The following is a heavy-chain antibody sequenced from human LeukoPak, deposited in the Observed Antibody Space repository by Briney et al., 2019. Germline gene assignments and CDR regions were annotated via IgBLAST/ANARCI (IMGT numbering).Heavy chain of an antibody. J-gene: IGHJ4*02. D-gene: IGHD6-19*01. CDR1: GGSFSGYY. V-gene: IGHV4-34*01. CDR2: INHSGST. Sequence: SETLSLTCAVYGGSFSGYYWSWIRQPPGKGLGWIGEINHSGSTNYNPSLKSRVTISVDTSKNQFSLKLSSVTAADTAVYYCARGTQWLGNWGQGTLVTVSS. CDR3: ARGTQWLGN.